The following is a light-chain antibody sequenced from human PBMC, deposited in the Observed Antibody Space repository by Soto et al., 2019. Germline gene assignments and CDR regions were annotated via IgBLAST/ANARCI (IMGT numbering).Light chain of an antibody. J-gene: IGKJ5*01. V-gene: IGKV1-39*01. Sequence: DIQMTQSPSSLSASVGDRVTVTCRTSQNIYNYLNLYQQKPGKAPKRLIYFASSVQSGVPLRFSGSGSGRDFTLTISSLQPEDFATYYCQQTYSTPVTFGQGTRLEIK. CDR1: QNIYNY. CDR2: FAS. CDR3: QQTYSTPVT.